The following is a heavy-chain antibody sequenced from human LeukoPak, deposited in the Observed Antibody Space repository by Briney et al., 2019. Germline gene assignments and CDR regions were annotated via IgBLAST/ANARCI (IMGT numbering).Heavy chain of an antibody. CDR2: IYYSGST. CDR3: ASLVNMAGMIFFDI. CDR1: GGSISSGDYY. J-gene: IGHJ3*02. Sequence: SETPSLTCTVSGGSISSGDYYWSWIRQPPGKGLEWIGYIYYSGSTYYNPSLKSRVTISVDTSKNQFSLKLSSVTAADTAVYYCASLVNMAGMIFFDIWGQGTMVTVSS. V-gene: IGHV4-30-4*01. D-gene: IGHD6-19*01.